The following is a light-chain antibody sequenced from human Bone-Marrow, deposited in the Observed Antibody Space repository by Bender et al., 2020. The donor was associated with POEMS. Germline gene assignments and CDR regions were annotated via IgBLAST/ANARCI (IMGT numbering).Light chain of an antibody. V-gene: IGLV2-14*03. CDR1: SSDIGAYDS. CDR3: SSYTSSSTYV. CDR2: DVR. J-gene: IGLJ1*01. Sequence: QSALTQPASVSGAPGQSITISCTGTSSDIGAYDSVSWYQHHPGKAPKLIIYDVRHRPSGISNRFSGSKSGTTASLTISGLQAEDEADYYCSSYTSSSTYVFGTGTKVTVL.